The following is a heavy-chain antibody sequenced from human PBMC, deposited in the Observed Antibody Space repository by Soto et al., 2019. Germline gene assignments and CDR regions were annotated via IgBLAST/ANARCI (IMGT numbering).Heavy chain of an antibody. J-gene: IGHJ4*02. D-gene: IGHD6-19*01. CDR3: AGYSSGWYEGSFDY. V-gene: IGHV4-59*01. CDR2: IYYSGST. Sequence: LETLSLTCTVSGGSISSYYLSWIRKPPGKGLEWIGYIYYSGSTNYNPSLKSRVTISVDTSKNQFSLKLSSVTAADTAVYYCAGYSSGWYEGSFDYWGQGTLVTSPQ. CDR1: GGSISSYY.